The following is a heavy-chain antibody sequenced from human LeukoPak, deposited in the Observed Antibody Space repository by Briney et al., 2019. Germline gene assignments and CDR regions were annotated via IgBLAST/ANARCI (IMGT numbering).Heavy chain of an antibody. Sequence: ASVKVSCKASGYTFTSYFMHWVRQAPGQGLEWMALINPGGGGTSYAQKFQGRVTMTRDTSTSTVYMELSSLRSEDSAVYYCARGSWVSSGWNYYFDDWGQGTLVTVSS. CDR3: ARGSWVSSGWNYYFDD. CDR1: GYTFTSYF. CDR2: INPGGGGT. D-gene: IGHD6-19*01. V-gene: IGHV1-46*01. J-gene: IGHJ4*02.